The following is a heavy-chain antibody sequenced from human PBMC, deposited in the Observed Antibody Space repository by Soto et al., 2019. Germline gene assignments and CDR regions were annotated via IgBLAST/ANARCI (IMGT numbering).Heavy chain of an antibody. CDR1: GYAFTSHG. Sequence: QVQLVQSGAEVKKPGASVTVSCKASGYAFTSHGISWVRQAPGQGLEWMGWISASNGNTNYAQKLQGRLTMTTDTPTRTAYMELRSLRSDDTAVYYCARYTKDYPYYNILTGYQPFDYWGQGTLVTISS. V-gene: IGHV1-18*01. J-gene: IGHJ4*02. CDR2: ISASNGNT. D-gene: IGHD3-9*01. CDR3: ARYTKDYPYYNILTGYQPFDY.